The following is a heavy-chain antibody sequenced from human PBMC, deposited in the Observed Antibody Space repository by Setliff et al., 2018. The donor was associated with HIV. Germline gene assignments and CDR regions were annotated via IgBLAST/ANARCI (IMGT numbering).Heavy chain of an antibody. J-gene: IGHJ6*03. CDR3: ARVRPSPGCSGGSCFPKYYYYYMDA. D-gene: IGHD2-15*01. V-gene: IGHV4-34*01. CDR1: GGSFSGYY. CDR2: INHSGST. Sequence: PSETLSLTCAVYGGSFSGYYWSWIRQPPGKGLEWIGEINHSGSTNYNPSLKSRVTISVDTSKNQFSLKLSSVTAADTAVYYCARVRPSPGCSGGSCFPKYYYYYMDAWGKGTTVTVSS.